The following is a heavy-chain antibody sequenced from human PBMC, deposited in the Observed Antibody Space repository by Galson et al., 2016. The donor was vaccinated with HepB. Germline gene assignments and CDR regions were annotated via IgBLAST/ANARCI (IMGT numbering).Heavy chain of an antibody. CDR1: GFTFRSYG. D-gene: IGHD3-10*01. Sequence: SLRLSCAASGFTFRSYGMNWVRQAPGKGLEWVSGISGSGGGAYYGDSVKGRFTNSRDNSKNTLQLQINSLGAEDTAVYYCAKEGRLGDGLDVWGQGTTVTVSS. J-gene: IGHJ6*02. CDR3: AKEGRLGDGLDV. V-gene: IGHV3-23*01. CDR2: ISGSGGGA.